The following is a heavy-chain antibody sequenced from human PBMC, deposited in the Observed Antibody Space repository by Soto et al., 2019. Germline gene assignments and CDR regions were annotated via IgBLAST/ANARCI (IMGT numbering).Heavy chain of an antibody. V-gene: IGHV4-61*03. CDR3: ARGDHGPRRFYFDT. Sequence: SETQSLTCTVSGGSVNSGGYYWSWIRQPPGKGLEWIGFIFYNGGTSYNPSLGSRVTISADTSKTLFSLNLNFVTAADTAVYYCARGDHGPRRFYFDTWGQGTLVTVSS. J-gene: IGHJ4*02. CDR1: GGSVNSGGYY. D-gene: IGHD2-8*01. CDR2: IFYNGGT.